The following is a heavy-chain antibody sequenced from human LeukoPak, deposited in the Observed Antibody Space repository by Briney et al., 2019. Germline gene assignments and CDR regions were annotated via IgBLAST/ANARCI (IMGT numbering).Heavy chain of an antibody. V-gene: IGHV3-74*01. D-gene: IGHD3-10*01. Sequence: PGGSLRLSCAASGFTFSGYWMHWVRQVPGKGLVWVSRINDDGRYTVYADSVKGRFTISRDNSKNSLYLQMNSLRTEDTALYYCAKDSPPASITTPPDYWGQGTLVTVSS. CDR1: GFTFSGYW. CDR3: AKDSPPASITTPPDY. CDR2: INDDGRYT. J-gene: IGHJ4*02.